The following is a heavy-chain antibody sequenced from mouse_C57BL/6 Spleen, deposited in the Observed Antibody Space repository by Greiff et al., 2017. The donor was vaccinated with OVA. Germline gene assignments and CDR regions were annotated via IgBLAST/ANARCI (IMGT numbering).Heavy chain of an antibody. D-gene: IGHD2-4*01. CDR3: ARNYDGYFDY. V-gene: IGHV5-12*01. CDR1: GFTFSDYY. Sequence: EVKLVESGGGLVQPGGSLKLSCAASGFTFSDYYMYWVRQTPEKRLEWVAYISNGGGSTYYPDTVKGRFTISRDNAKNTLYLQMSRLKSEDTAMYYCARNYDGYFDYWGQGTTLTVSS. J-gene: IGHJ2*01. CDR2: ISNGGGST.